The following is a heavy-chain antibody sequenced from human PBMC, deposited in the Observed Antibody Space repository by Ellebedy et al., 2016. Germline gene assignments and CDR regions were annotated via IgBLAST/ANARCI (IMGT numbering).Heavy chain of an antibody. CDR1: GLTVSSFF. CDR2: MRGDGAKT. J-gene: IGHJ4*02. Sequence: GGSLRLXCAPSGLTVSSFFMGWVRQAPGKGLEWVSTMRGDGAKTHLADSVKGRFTMSRDIPKNTVYLQMNRLRAEDTAVYYCRQGHYFDQWGQGALVTVSS. V-gene: IGHV3-23*01. CDR3: RQGHYFDQ.